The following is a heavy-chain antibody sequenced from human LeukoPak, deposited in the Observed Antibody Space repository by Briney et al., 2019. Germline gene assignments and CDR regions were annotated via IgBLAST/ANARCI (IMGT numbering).Heavy chain of an antibody. J-gene: IGHJ4*02. CDR3: ARDDGVEVAAPFDY. D-gene: IGHD2-15*01. CDR2: IYYSGST. CDR1: GGSISSSSYY. Sequence: SETLSLTCTVSGGSISSSSYYWGWLRQPPGKGLEWIGSIYYSGSTYYNPSLKSRVTISVDTSKNQFSLKLSSVTAADTAVYYCARDDGVEVAAPFDYWGQGTLVTVSS. V-gene: IGHV4-39*02.